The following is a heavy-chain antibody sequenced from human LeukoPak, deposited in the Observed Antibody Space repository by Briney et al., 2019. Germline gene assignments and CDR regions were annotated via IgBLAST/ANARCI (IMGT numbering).Heavy chain of an antibody. V-gene: IGHV3-30*01. CDR1: GFIIDYA. Sequence: GRSLRLSCAASGFIIDYAVHWVRQAPGKGLEWVAVISYDGTTKLYADSVKGRFTISRDSSKNTLYLEMNSLRTEDTAMYYCARDSNTVLVHYFDYWGQGTLVTVSS. CDR2: ISYDGTTK. J-gene: IGHJ4*02. D-gene: IGHD5-18*01. CDR3: ARDSNTVLVHYFDY.